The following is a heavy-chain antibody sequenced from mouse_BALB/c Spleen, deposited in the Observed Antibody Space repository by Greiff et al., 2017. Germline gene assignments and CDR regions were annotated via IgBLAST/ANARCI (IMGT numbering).Heavy chain of an antibody. CDR2: ISSGSSTI. V-gene: IGHV5-12-1*01. CDR1: GFAFSSYD. Sequence: EVHLVESGGGLVKPGGSLKLSCAASGFAFSSYDMSWVRQTPEKRLEWVAYISSGSSTIYYADTVKGRFTISRDNPKNTLFLQMTSLRSEDTAMYYCARGDGFAYWGQGTLVTVSA. CDR3: ARGDGFAY. J-gene: IGHJ3*01. D-gene: IGHD3-3*01.